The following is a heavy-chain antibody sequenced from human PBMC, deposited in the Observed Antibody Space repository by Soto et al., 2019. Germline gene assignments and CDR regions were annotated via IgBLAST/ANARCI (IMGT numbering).Heavy chain of an antibody. CDR1: GGSISSGRYY. Sequence: QVQLQESGPGLVKPTQTLSLTSTVSGGSISSGRYYWSWIREHPGKVLEWIGYIYYSGSTYYNPSLKSRVTISVDTSKNQFSLKLSSVTAADTAVYYCARGDMVRGVTQFDYWGQGTLVTVSS. J-gene: IGHJ4*02. CDR3: ARGDMVRGVTQFDY. D-gene: IGHD3-10*01. CDR2: IYYSGST. V-gene: IGHV4-31*03.